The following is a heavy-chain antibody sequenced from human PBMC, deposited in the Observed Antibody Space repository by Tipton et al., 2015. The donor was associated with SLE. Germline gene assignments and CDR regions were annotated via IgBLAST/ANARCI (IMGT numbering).Heavy chain of an antibody. J-gene: IGHJ4*02. Sequence: TLSLTCAVYGGSFSGYYWSWIRQPPGKGLEWIGEINHSGTTKYNPSLKSRVTISVDKSKNQLSLKLSSVTAADTAVYYCASPRYYGSGSYYNYWGQGTLVTVSS. D-gene: IGHD3-10*01. CDR3: ASPRYYGSGSYYNY. CDR1: GGSFSGYY. V-gene: IGHV4-34*01. CDR2: INHSGTT.